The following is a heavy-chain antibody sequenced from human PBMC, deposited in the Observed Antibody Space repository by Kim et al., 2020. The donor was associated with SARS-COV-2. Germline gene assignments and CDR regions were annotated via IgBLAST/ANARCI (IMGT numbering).Heavy chain of an antibody. Sequence: GGSLRLSCAASGFTFSNAWMSWVRQAPGKGLEWVGRIKSKTDGGTTDYAAPVKGRFTISRDDSKNTLYLQMNSLKTEDTAVYYCTTLGDYDILTGYSIMVSGDAFDIWGQGTMVTVSS. CDR3: TTLGDYDILTGYSIMVSGDAFDI. D-gene: IGHD3-9*01. V-gene: IGHV3-15*01. J-gene: IGHJ3*02. CDR1: GFTFSNAW. CDR2: IKSKTDGGTT.